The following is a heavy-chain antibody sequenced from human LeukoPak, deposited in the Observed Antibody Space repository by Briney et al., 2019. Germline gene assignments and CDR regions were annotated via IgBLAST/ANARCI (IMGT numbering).Heavy chain of an antibody. CDR2: IIPIFGTA. CDR3: ASPSLSVSNGYDSPFVY. D-gene: IGHD5-12*01. CDR1: GGTFSSFA. Sequence: GASVKVSCKASGGTFSSFAISWVRQAPGQGLEWMGGIIPIFGTANYAPNFQGRVMIIADESTSTPYMELSSLRSEDTAVFYCASPSLSVSNGYDSPFVYWGEGTLVTVSS. V-gene: IGHV1-69*01. J-gene: IGHJ4*02.